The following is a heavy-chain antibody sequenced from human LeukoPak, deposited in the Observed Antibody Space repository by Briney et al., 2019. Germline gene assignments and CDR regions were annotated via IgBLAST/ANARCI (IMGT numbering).Heavy chain of an antibody. D-gene: IGHD3-10*01. Sequence: ASVKVSCKASGYTFTSYGISWVRQAPGQGLEWRGWISAYNGNTNYAQKLQGRVTMTTDTSTSTAYMELRSLRSDDTAVYYCARVLGMVRGVIDAFDIWGQGTMVTVSS. CDR3: ARVLGMVRGVIDAFDI. V-gene: IGHV1-18*01. CDR1: GYTFTSYG. J-gene: IGHJ3*02. CDR2: ISAYNGNT.